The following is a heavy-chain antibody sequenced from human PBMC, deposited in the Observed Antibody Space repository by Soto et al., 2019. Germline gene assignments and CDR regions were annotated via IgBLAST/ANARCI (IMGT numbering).Heavy chain of an antibody. D-gene: IGHD6-13*01. V-gene: IGHV4-30-2*01. CDR3: ARGDSSSSGYYYYYYGMDV. CDR2: IYHSGST. J-gene: IGHJ6*02. CDR1: GGALSTYGYS. Sequence: PSETLSLTCVVSGGALSTYGYSWNWIRQPPGKGLEWIGYIYHSGSTYYNPSLKSRVTMSLDRSNNQFSLRLSSVTAADTAVYYCARGDSSSSGYYYYYYGMDVWGQGTTVTVSS.